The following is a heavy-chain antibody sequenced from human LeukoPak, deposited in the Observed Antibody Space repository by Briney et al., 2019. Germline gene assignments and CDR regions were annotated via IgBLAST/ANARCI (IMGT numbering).Heavy chain of an antibody. Sequence: GGSLRLSXAASGFTFDDYGMSWVRQAPGKGLEWVSGINWNGGSTGYADSVKGRFTISRDNAKNSLYLQMNSLRAEDTALYYCARDTDSGSYGGGFPLWGQGTLVTVSS. D-gene: IGHD1-26*01. J-gene: IGHJ4*02. CDR1: GFTFDDYG. V-gene: IGHV3-20*04. CDR2: INWNGGST. CDR3: ARDTDSGSYGGGFPL.